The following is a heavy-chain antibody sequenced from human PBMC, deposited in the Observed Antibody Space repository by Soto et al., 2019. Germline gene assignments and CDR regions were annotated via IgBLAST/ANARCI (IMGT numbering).Heavy chain of an antibody. Sequence: SETLSLTCTVSGGSISSYYWSWIRQPPGKGLEWIGYIYYSGSTNYNPSLKSRVTISVDTSKNQFSLKLGSVTAADTAVYYCARGSRRGTFKYCSSTSCYAQVAFDIWGQGTMVTVSS. D-gene: IGHD2-2*01. CDR3: ARGSRRGTFKYCSSTSCYAQVAFDI. CDR2: IYYSGST. J-gene: IGHJ3*02. V-gene: IGHV4-59*01. CDR1: GGSISSYY.